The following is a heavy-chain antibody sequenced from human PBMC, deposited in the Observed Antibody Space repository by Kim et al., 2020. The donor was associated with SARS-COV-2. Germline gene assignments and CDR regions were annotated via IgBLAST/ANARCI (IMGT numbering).Heavy chain of an antibody. V-gene: IGHV1-2*02. CDR1: GYTFTGYY. Sequence: ASVKVSCKASGYTFTGYYMHWVRQAPGQGLEWMGWINPNSGGTNYAQKFQGRVTMTRDTSISTAYMELSRLRSDDTAVYYCARGPSGWYSNFDYWGQGTLVTVSS. CDR3: ARGPSGWYSNFDY. D-gene: IGHD6-19*01. J-gene: IGHJ4*02. CDR2: INPNSGGT.